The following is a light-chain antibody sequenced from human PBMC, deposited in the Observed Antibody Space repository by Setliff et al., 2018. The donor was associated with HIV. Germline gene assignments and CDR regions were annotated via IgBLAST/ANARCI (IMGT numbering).Light chain of an antibody. V-gene: IGLV2-8*01. Sequence: QSVLTKPPSASGSPGQSVTISCTGTTSDVGAYNYVSWYQQHPGKAPKLIIYEVTKRPSGVPDRFSGSKYGNTASLTVSGLQAEDEADYYCSSHGAIGVFGTGTKVTV. CDR3: SSHGAIGV. CDR2: EVT. J-gene: IGLJ1*01. CDR1: TSDVGAYNY.